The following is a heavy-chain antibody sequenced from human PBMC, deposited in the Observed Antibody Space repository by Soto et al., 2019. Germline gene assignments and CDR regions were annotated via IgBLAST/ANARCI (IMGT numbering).Heavy chain of an antibody. J-gene: IGHJ3*02. V-gene: IGHV4-59*01. CDR1: GGSISSYY. CDR2: TYYSGST. D-gene: IGHD3-9*01. Sequence: PSETLSLTCTVSGGSISSYYWSWIRQPPGKGLEWIGYTYYSGSTNYNPSLKSRVTISVDTSKNQFSLKLSSVTAADTAVYYCARGAQRYDILTGYYFDAFDIWGQGTMVPSPQ. CDR3: ARGAQRYDILTGYYFDAFDI.